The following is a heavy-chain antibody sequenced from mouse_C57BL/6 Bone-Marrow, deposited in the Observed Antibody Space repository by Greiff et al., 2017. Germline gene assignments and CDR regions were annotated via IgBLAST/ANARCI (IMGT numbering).Heavy chain of an antibody. J-gene: IGHJ1*03. Sequence: QVHVKQSGAELVKPGASVKLSCKASGYTFTSYWMQWVKQRPGQGLEWIGEIDPSDSYTNYNQKFKGKATLTVDTSSSTAYMQLSSLTSEDSAVYYCAREDWDWYFDVWGTGTTVTVSS. D-gene: IGHD4-1*01. CDR2: IDPSDSYT. V-gene: IGHV1-50*01. CDR3: AREDWDWYFDV. CDR1: GYTFTSYW.